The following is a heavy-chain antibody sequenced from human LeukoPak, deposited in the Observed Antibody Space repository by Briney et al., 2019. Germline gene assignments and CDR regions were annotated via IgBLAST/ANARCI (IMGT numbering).Heavy chain of an antibody. CDR2: MKGDASLI. V-gene: IGHV3-7*01. CDR1: GFTFGNFW. Sequence: GGSLRLSCAASGFTFGNFWMSWVRQAPGRGLQWVASMKGDASLIYYVDSMKGRFTISRDNARNSLYLQMNSLRVEDTAVYYCARLFGGVTTFDYWGQGTLVTVSS. D-gene: IGHD2-8*02. CDR3: ARLFGGVTTFDY. J-gene: IGHJ4*02.